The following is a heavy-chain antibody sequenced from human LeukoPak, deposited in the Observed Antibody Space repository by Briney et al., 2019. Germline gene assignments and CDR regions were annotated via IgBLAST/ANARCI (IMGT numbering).Heavy chain of an antibody. J-gene: IGHJ4*02. D-gene: IGHD1-26*01. CDR1: GYVFISYG. V-gene: IGHV1-18*01. CDR2: ISGYNGET. Sequence: ASVKVSCKASGYVFISYGISWVRQAPGQGLEWMGWISGYNGETNYAQKLQGRVTMTTDTSTTTAYMELRSLRSDDTAVYYCARTKTTSGSFSFDYWGQGTLVTVSS. CDR3: ARTKTTSGSFSFDY.